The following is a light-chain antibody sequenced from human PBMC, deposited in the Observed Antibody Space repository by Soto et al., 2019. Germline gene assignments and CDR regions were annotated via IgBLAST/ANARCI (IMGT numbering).Light chain of an antibody. CDR2: DAS. CDR3: QQYESYSWT. CDR1: QSIKTW. V-gene: IGKV1-5*01. Sequence: DIQMTQSPSALSASVGDRVTITCRASQSIKTWLAWYQRKPGRAPNLLIYDASSLQSGVPSRFSGSGSGTEFTLTISSLQTDDSATYYCQQYESYSWTFGQGTKVEIK. J-gene: IGKJ1*01.